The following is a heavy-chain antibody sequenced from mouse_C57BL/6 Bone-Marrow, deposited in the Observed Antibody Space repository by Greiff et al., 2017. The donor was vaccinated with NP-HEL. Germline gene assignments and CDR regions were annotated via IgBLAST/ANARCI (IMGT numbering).Heavy chain of an antibody. CDR1: GYTFTSYG. V-gene: IGHV1-81*01. D-gene: IGHD1-1*01. Sequence: VQLQQSGAELARPGASVKLSCKASGYTFTSYGISWVKQRTGQGLEWIGEIYPRSGNTYYNEKFKGKATLTADKSSSTAYMELRSLTSDDSAVDFWADICSGSSPFAYGGQGTLVTVSA. J-gene: IGHJ3*01. CDR2: IYPRSGNT. CDR3: ADICSGSSPFAY.